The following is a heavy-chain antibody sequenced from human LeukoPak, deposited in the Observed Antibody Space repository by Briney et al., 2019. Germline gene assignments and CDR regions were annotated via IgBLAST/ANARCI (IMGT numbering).Heavy chain of an antibody. CDR2: ISSSSSYI. Sequence: GGSLRLSCAASGFTFSSHSMNWVRQAPGKGLEWVSSISSSSSYIYYADSVKGRLTISRDNAKNSLYLQMNSLRAEDTAVYYCAIGERRTPFDYWGQGTLVTVSS. D-gene: IGHD1-1*01. CDR1: GFTFSSHS. V-gene: IGHV3-21*01. J-gene: IGHJ4*02. CDR3: AIGERRTPFDY.